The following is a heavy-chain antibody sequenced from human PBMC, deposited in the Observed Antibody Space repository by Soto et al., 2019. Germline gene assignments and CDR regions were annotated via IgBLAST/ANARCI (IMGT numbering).Heavy chain of an antibody. CDR2: IIPIFGTA. J-gene: IGHJ6*02. CDR1: GGTFSSYA. V-gene: IGHV1-69*18. CDR3: ARTERNDDFWSGYPNYYCYGMDV. D-gene: IGHD3-3*01. Sequence: QVQLVQSGAEVKKPGSSVKVSCKASGGTFSSYAISWVRQAPGQGLEWLGNIIPIFGTANYAQKFQGRVTITADESTSTAYMELSSLRSEDTAVYYCARTERNDDFWSGYPNYYCYGMDVWGQGTTVTVSS.